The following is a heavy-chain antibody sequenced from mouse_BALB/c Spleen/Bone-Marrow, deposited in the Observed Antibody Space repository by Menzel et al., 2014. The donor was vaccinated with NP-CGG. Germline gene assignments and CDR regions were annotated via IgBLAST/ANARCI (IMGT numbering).Heavy chain of an antibody. V-gene: IGHV1S137*01. D-gene: IGHD2-14*01. CDR1: GYTFTDHA. J-gene: IGHJ4*01. CDR2: ISGYYGDA. CDR3: ARSGKVRNAMDY. Sequence: QVQLKESGAKLVRPGVSVKISSKGSGYTFTDHAIHWVKWSHAKSLEWIGVISGYYGDAIYNQKFKGKATMTVDKSSSTAYMELARLTSEDSAIYYCARSGKVRNAMDYWGQGTSVTVSS.